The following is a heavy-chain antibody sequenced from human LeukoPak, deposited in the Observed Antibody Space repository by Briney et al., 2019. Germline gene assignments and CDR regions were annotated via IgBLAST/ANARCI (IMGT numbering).Heavy chain of an antibody. V-gene: IGHV5-51*01. CDR2: IYPGDSDT. Sequence: GGSLRLSCKGSGYSFTSYWIGWVRQMPGKGLEWMGIIYPGDSDTRYSPSFQGQVTLSADKSISTAYLQWSSLKASDTAMYYWARSGRWLVENWFDPWGQGTLVTVSS. J-gene: IGHJ5*02. CDR1: GYSFTSYW. CDR3: ARSGRWLVENWFDP. D-gene: IGHD6-19*01.